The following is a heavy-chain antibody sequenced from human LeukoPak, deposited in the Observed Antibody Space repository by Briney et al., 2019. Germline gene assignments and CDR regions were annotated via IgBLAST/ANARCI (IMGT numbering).Heavy chain of an antibody. CDR1: GFTFSSYS. J-gene: IGHJ4*02. CDR3: ARECLYYDFWSGYVDY. V-gene: IGHV3-21*01. CDR2: ISSSSSYI. Sequence: GGSLRLSCAASGFTFSSYSMNRVRQAPGKGLEWVSSISSSSSYIYYADSVKGRFTISRDNAKNSLYLQMNSLRAEDTAVYYCARECLYYDFWSGYVDYWGQGTLVTVSS. D-gene: IGHD3-3*01.